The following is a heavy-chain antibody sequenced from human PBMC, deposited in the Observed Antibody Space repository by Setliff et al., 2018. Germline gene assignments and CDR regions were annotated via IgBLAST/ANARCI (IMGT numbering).Heavy chain of an antibody. V-gene: IGHV4-61*02. CDR2: IYTSGST. CDR3: ARGRGYSYGSTFHYYCGMDV. Sequence: SETLSLTCTVSGGSISSGSYYWSWIRQPAGKGLEWIGRIYTSGSTNYNPSLKSRVTISVDTSKNQFSLKLSSVTAADTAVYYCARGRGYSYGSTFHYYCGMDVWGQGTTVTVSS. CDR1: GGSISSGSYY. D-gene: IGHD5-18*01. J-gene: IGHJ6*02.